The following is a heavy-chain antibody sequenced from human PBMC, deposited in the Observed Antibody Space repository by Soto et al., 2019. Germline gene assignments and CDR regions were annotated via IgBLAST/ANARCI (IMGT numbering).Heavy chain of an antibody. CDR3: ARDLPDFWSGYYHRFDP. CDR1: GGTFSSYA. J-gene: IGHJ5*02. D-gene: IGHD3-3*01. CDR2: IIPIFGTA. V-gene: IGHV1-69*13. Sequence: SVKVSCKASGGTFSSYAISWVRQAPGQGLEWMGGIIPIFGTANYAQKFQGRVTITADESTSTAYMELSSLRSEDTAVYYCARDLPDFWSGYYHRFDPWGQGTRVTVSS.